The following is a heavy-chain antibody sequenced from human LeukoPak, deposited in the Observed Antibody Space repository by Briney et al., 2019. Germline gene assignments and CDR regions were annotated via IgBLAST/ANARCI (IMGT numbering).Heavy chain of an antibody. V-gene: IGHV3-23*01. CDR2: ISGSGDST. D-gene: IGHD1-26*01. CDR1: GFTFSSNA. CDR3: AKAVGGTFDY. J-gene: IGHJ4*02. Sequence: GGSLRLSCAASGFTFSSNAMNWVRQAPGKGLEWVSVISGSGDSTYYTDSVKGRFTISRDNSKNTLFLQVNSLRPEDTALYYCAKAVGGTFDYWGQGTLVTVSS.